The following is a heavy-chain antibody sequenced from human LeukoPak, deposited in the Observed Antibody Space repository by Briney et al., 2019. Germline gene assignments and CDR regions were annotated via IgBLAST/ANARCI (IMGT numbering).Heavy chain of an antibody. CDR2: ISGSGGST. V-gene: IGHV3-23*01. D-gene: IGHD3-22*01. J-gene: IGHJ4*02. Sequence: GGSLRLSCAASGFTFSSYAMSWIRQAPGKGLEWVSAISGSGGSTYYADSVKGRFTISRDNSKNTLYLQMNSLRAEDTAVYYCAKSSGYYYDSSGYVPFDYWGQGTLVTVSS. CDR1: GFTFSSYA. CDR3: AKSSGYYYDSSGYVPFDY.